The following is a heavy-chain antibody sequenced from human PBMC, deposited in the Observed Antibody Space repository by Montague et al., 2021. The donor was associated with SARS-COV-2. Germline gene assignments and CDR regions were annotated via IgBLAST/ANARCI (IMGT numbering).Heavy chain of an antibody. CDR2: IYYSGTT. Sequence: SETLSLTCTVSGGSITRNYYWGWIRQPPGKGLKWVGNIYYSGTTFINPSLKSRVTISVDASKNQFSLNLTSVTAADTAVYYCARPLVRGVPKAFDIWGQGALVIVSS. CDR3: ARPLVRGVPKAFDI. V-gene: IGHV4-39*01. D-gene: IGHD3-10*01. J-gene: IGHJ3*02. CDR1: GGSITRNYY.